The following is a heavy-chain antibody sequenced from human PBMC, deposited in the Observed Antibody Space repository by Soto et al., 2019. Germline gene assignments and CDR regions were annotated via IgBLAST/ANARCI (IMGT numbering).Heavy chain of an antibody. Sequence: QVQFVQSGAEVKEPGALVKVSCKASGYTFTNFAIHWVRQAPGQSLEWMGWIIAGNGNTKYSQKFQGRVTISRDTSATTVYMELGSLMPEDTALYYCARTYYYESSGSMASAFEYWGQGTLVTVSS. CDR1: GYTFTNFA. J-gene: IGHJ4*02. CDR3: ARTYYYESSGSMASAFEY. D-gene: IGHD3-22*01. CDR2: IIAGNGNT. V-gene: IGHV1-3*01.